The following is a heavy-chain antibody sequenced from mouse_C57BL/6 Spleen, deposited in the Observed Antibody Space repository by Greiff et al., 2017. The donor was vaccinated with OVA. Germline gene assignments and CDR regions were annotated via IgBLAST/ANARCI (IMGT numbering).Heavy chain of an antibody. Sequence: VQRVESGAELVRPGASVKLSCKASGYTFTDYYINWVKQRPGQGLEWIARIYPGSGNTYYNEKFKGKATLTAEKSSSTAYMQLSSLTSEDSAVYFCARYSNYWYFDVWGTGTTVTVSS. CDR3: ARYSNYWYFDV. CDR1: GYTFTDYY. CDR2: IYPGSGNT. D-gene: IGHD2-5*01. V-gene: IGHV1-76*01. J-gene: IGHJ1*03.